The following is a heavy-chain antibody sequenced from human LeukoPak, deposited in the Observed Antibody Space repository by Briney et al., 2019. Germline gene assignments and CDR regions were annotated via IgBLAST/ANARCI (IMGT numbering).Heavy chain of an antibody. J-gene: IGHJ4*02. V-gene: IGHV4-34*01. CDR3: ARGYGGIPFDY. CDR1: GVSFSGYY. CDR2: INHSGST. Sequence: SETLSLTCAVYGVSFSGYYWSWIRQPPGKGLEWIGEINHSGSTNYNPSLKSRVTISVDTSKNQFSLKLSSVTAADTAVYYCARGYGGIPFDYWGQGTLVTVSS. D-gene: IGHD4-23*01.